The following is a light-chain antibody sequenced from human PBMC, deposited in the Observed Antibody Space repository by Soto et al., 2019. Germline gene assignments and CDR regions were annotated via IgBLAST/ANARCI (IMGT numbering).Light chain of an antibody. V-gene: IGKV3-11*01. Sequence: EIVLTQSPATLSLSPGERATLSCRASQSVSSYLAWYQQKPGQAPRLLIYDASNRATGIPARFSGSGSGTDFPLTISSLEPEDFAFYYCQQRSNWPRWTFGQGTKVEIK. J-gene: IGKJ1*01. CDR1: QSVSSY. CDR3: QQRSNWPRWT. CDR2: DAS.